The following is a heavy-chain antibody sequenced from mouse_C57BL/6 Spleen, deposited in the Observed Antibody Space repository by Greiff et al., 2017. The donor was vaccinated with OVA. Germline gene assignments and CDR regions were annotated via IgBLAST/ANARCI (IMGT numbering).Heavy chain of an antibody. D-gene: IGHD1-1*01. Sequence: VQLQQPGAELVKPGASVKLSCKASGYTFTSYWMHWVKQRPGRGLEWIGRLDPNSGGTKYNEKVKSKATLNVDKPSSQAYMQLSSLTSEDSAVYCCTRSEVLRYYFDYWGQGTTLTVSS. CDR3: TRSEVLRYYFDY. CDR1: GYTFTSYW. J-gene: IGHJ2*01. V-gene: IGHV1-72*01. CDR2: LDPNSGGT.